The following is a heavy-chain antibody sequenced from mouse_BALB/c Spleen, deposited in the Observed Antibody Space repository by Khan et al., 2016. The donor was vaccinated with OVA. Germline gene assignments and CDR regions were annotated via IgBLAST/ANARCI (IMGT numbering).Heavy chain of an antibody. V-gene: IGHV1S132*01. D-gene: IGHD2-3*01. CDR3: AGDGASGAWFVY. Sequence: QVQLKESGPELVRPSASVKLSCKTSGYIFTSYWIHWVKQRSGQGLVWIARIYPGTNSSYYNEIFKGKATLTADKSSSTVFMQLSSLKSEDSTVYTCAGDGASGAWFVYWGQGTLVTVSA. CDR1: GYIFTSYW. CDR2: IYPGTNSS. J-gene: IGHJ3*01.